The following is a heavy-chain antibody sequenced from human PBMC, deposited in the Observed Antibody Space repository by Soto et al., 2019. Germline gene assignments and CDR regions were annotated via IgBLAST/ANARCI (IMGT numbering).Heavy chain of an antibody. D-gene: IGHD1-1*01. CDR3: ARTRATPASRNLDY. V-gene: IGHV4-34*01. CDR1: GGSFSGYY. CDR2: INPTGGT. J-gene: IGHJ4*02. Sequence: QVQLQQWGAGLLKPSETLSLTCAVYGGSFSGYYWSWVRQSPGKGLEWIGEINPTGGTNYNPSLKSRVTISVDTSKDQFSLQLSSVTAADTAVYYCARTRATPASRNLDYWGQGTLVNVSS.